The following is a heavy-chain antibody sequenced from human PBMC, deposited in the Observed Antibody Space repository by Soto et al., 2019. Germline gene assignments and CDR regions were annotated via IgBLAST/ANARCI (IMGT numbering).Heavy chain of an antibody. V-gene: IGHV3-21*01. D-gene: IGHD5-18*01. CDR3: ARDSASYGSAFDI. CDR2: IISSSNYI. Sequence: EVHLVESGGGLVKPGGSLRLSCAASGFTFTTYSMNWVRQAPGKGLEWVSSIISSSNYIYYADSVKGRFTISRDNAKNSLYLQMNFMRAEDTAVYYCARDSASYGSAFDIWGQGTMVTISS. J-gene: IGHJ3*02. CDR1: GFTFTTYS.